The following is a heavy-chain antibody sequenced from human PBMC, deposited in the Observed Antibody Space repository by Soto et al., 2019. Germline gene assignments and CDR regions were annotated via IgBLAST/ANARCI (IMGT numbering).Heavy chain of an antibody. CDR3: VRSGTARLLRHNWIDT. CDR2: ITATSAYI. CDR1: GFTFNAYD. D-gene: IGHD2-21*01. J-gene: IGHJ5*02. Sequence: EVQLVESGGGLVKPGGSLRLSCAASGFTFNAYDMNWVRQAPGKGLEWVSSITATSAYIYYADSLRGRITISSDNAQNSLSLHVNTLRPEDTAVYYCVRSGTARLLRHNWIDTWGQGTLVTVSS. V-gene: IGHV3-21*01.